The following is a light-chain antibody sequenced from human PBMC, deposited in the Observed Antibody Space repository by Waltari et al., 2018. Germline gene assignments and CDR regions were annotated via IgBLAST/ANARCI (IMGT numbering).Light chain of an antibody. CDR3: QQYGSSPLYT. Sequence: ENVLTQSPGTLSLSPGEGATLSCRASQRVSSSHLAWYQQKPGQAPSLLIYDASSRATGIPDRFSGSASGTDFTLTISRLEPEDSAVYYCQQYGSSPLYTFGQGTKLEIK. CDR1: QRVSSSH. J-gene: IGKJ2*01. V-gene: IGKV3-20*01. CDR2: DAS.